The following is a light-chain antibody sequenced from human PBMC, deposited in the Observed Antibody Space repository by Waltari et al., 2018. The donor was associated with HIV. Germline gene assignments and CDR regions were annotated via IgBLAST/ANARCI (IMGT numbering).Light chain of an antibody. CDR2: SNN. CDR1: SSNIGTNS. J-gene: IGLJ3*02. CDR3: AAWDDSLNGPV. V-gene: IGLV1-44*01. Sequence: GTPGQRVTISCSGSSSNIGTNSVNWYQQLPGTAPKLLIYSNNQRPSGVPDRFSGSKSGTSASLAISGLQSEDEADYFCAAWDDSLNGPVFGGGTKLTVL.